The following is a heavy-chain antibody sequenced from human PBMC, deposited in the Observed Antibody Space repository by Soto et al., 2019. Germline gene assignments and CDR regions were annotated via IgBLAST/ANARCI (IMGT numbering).Heavy chain of an antibody. Sequence: SGPTLVNPPQSLTLTCTCSGFSLSTSGLGLGWIRQRPGKALEWLALSYWNDDKRYSPSLKSRLTITKDTSKNQVVLTMTNMDPVDTATYYCAHRRPVAVAGGNWFDPWGQGTLVTVSS. CDR1: GFSLSTSGLG. CDR3: AHRRPVAVAGGNWFDP. CDR2: SYWNDDK. V-gene: IGHV2-5*01. D-gene: IGHD6-19*01. J-gene: IGHJ5*02.